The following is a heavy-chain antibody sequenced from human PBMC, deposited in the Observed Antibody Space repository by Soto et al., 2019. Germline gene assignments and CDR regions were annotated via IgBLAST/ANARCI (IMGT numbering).Heavy chain of an antibody. J-gene: IGHJ5*02. D-gene: IGHD5-18*01. Sequence: EVQLLESGGDLVQPGGSLRLSCAASGCSFSSYSFTWVRQAPGKGLEWVAGISIGGDKTWHADSVKGRFTISRDNSKNTVYLQMKSLRVDDTAVYYCAKWDGYGDHWGQGTLVTVSS. CDR2: ISIGGDKT. CDR1: GCSFSSYS. CDR3: AKWDGYGDH. V-gene: IGHV3-23*01.